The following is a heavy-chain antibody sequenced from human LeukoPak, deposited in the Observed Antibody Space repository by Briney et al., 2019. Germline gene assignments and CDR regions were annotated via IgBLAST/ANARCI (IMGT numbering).Heavy chain of an antibody. Sequence: PSETLSLTCTVSGRSIRSVYWNWIRQSAGKGLGWIGRIYATDLTNYNPSLKSRVTLSVDMSKNEPSLTLKSVTAADTAVYYCARGFGSGTSPIDLWGQGALVTVSS. CDR1: GRSIRSVY. CDR2: IYATDLT. J-gene: IGHJ5*02. V-gene: IGHV4-4*07. CDR3: ARGFGSGTSPIDL. D-gene: IGHD3-10*01.